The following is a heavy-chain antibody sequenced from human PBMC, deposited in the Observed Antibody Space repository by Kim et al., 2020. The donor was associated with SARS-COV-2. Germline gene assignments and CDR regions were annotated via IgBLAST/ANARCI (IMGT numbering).Heavy chain of an antibody. Sequence: GGSLRLSCAASGFIFSSYEMHWVRQAPGKGLEWVAVISNDGIKKYYADSVKGRFTISRDNSKNTLYLQMNSLRGEDTAVYYCARAPWGEVAAWRWFDPWGQGTLVTVSS. J-gene: IGHJ5*02. CDR2: ISNDGIKK. D-gene: IGHD6-19*01. CDR3: ARAPWGEVAAWRWFDP. V-gene: IGHV3-30*04. CDR1: GFIFSSYE.